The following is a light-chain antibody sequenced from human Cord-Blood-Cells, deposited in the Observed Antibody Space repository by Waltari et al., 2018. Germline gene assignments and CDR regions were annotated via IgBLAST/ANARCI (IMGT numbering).Light chain of an antibody. CDR2: GAS. CDR1: QSVSSN. CDR3: QQYNNWPWT. Sequence: VMPNSPATVYVSPGERATLSCRASQSVSSNVAWYQQKPGQAPRLLIYGASTRATGIPARFSGSGSGTEFTLTISSLQSEDFAVYYCQQYNNWPWTFGQGTKVEIK. V-gene: IGKV3-15*01. J-gene: IGKJ1*01.